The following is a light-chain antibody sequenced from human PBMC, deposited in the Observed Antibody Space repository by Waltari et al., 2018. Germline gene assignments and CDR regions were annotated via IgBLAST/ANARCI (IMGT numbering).Light chain of an antibody. CDR3: MQYKHWPHS. Sequence: DVVLTQSPLSLPVTLGQSASISCRSSKILVNSNGETCLHWFQQRPGQYPRRLIHKVSNRDSGFPDSYSGSVSGTDFTLKIIRVEAVDVGVYYCMQYKHWPHSFVPRTKVDIK. V-gene: IGKV2-30*01. CDR2: KVS. J-gene: IGKJ3*01. CDR1: KILVNSNGETC.